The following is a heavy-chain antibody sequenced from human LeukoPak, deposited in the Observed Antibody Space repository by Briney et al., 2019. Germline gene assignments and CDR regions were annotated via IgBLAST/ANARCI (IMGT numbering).Heavy chain of an antibody. V-gene: IGHV3-48*01. D-gene: IGHD4-17*01. CDR1: GFTFSSYS. J-gene: IGHJ4*02. Sequence: GGSLRLSCAASGFTFSSYSMNWVRQAPGKGLEWVSYITGSINTIHYADSVKGRFTISRDNAKNSVYLQMNSLRAEDTAVYYCARGSFGDYGDFFDYWGQGTLVTVSS. CDR3: ARGSFGDYGDFFDY. CDR2: ITGSINTI.